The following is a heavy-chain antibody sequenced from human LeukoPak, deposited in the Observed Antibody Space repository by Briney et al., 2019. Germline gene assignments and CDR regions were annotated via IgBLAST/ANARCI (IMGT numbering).Heavy chain of an antibody. CDR2: ISYHGITK. J-gene: IGHJ4*02. CDR3: AKEGLYYYDSSGIDY. Sequence: GGSLRLSCAASGFTFTNYGMHWVRQAPGKGLEWVAVISYHGITKYYADSVKGRFTISRDNSKNTLYLQMNSLRAEDTAVYYCAKEGLYYYDSSGIDYWGQGTLVTVSS. CDR1: GFTFTNYG. V-gene: IGHV3-30*18. D-gene: IGHD3-22*01.